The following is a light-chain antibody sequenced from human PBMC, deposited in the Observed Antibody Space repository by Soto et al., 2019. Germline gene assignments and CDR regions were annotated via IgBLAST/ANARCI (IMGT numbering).Light chain of an antibody. CDR3: QQYYSYPYT. J-gene: IGKJ2*01. CDR1: QIIGSS. CDR2: DAL. Sequence: DIQMTQSPSTRSASLGDRVTITCRASQIIGSSLAWYQHKPGKAPKLLIYDALTLQSGVPSRYSGSESGTEFTFTISSLQPRDSATYYCQQYYSYPYTFGQGTKLEI. V-gene: IGKV1-5*01.